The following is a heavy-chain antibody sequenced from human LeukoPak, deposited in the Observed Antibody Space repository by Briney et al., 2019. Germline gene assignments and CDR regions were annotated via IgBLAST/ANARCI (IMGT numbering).Heavy chain of an antibody. CDR1: GGSISSGGYY. Sequence: SETLSLTCTVSGGSISSGGYYWSWIRQHPGKGLEWIGYIYYSGSTYYNPSLKSRVTISIDTSKNQFSLKLSSVTAADTAVYYCARDGGYGLGSYYFDYWGQGTLVTVSS. D-gene: IGHD3-10*01. CDR3: ARDGGYGLGSYYFDY. J-gene: IGHJ4*02. CDR2: IYYSGST. V-gene: IGHV4-31*03.